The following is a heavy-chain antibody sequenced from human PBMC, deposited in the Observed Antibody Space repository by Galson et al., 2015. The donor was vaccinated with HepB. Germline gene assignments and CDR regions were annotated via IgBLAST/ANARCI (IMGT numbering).Heavy chain of an antibody. J-gene: IGHJ5*02. CDR1: GYTFTSYG. CDR2: ISAYNGNT. Sequence: SVKVSCKASGYTFTSYGISWVRQAPGQGLEWMGWISAYNGNTNYAQKLQGRVTMTTDTSTSTAYMELRSLRSDDTAVYYCARDGGSYYGSEYNWFDPWGQGTLVTVSS. V-gene: IGHV1-18*01. D-gene: IGHD3-10*01. CDR3: ARDGGSYYGSEYNWFDP.